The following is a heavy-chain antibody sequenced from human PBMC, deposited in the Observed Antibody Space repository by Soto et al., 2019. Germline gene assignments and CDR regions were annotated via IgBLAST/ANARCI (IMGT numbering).Heavy chain of an antibody. Sequence: QLQLQESGPGLVKPSETLSLTCTVSGDSISSSDFYWGWIRQAPGKGLEWIGSIHYSGSASYNPSLKSRVTISVDTSTNQFSLKLTSVTAPDTALYYCARLHCSGTFCYSHYYYYMDVWGKGTTVTVSS. CDR3: ARLHCSGTFCYSHYYYYMDV. D-gene: IGHD2-15*01. V-gene: IGHV4-39*01. CDR1: GDSISSSDFY. J-gene: IGHJ6*03. CDR2: IHYSGSA.